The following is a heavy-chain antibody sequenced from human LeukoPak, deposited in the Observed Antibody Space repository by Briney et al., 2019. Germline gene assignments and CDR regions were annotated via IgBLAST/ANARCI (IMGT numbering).Heavy chain of an antibody. D-gene: IGHD3-3*01. CDR2: INPNSGGT. CDR3: AKGPTYYDFWSGYYTGFMGEYYYGMDV. J-gene: IGHJ6*02. V-gene: IGHV1-2*04. CDR1: GYTFTGYY. Sequence: ASVKVSCKASGYTFTGYYMHWVRQAPGQGLEWMGWINPNSGGTNYAQKFQGWVTMTRDTSISTAYMELSRLRSDDTAVYYCAKGPTYYDFWSGYYTGFMGEYYYGMDVWGQGTTVTVSS.